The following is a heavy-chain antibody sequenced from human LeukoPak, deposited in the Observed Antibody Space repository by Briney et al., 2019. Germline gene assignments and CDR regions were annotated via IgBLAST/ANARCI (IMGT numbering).Heavy chain of an antibody. V-gene: IGHV4-59*12. D-gene: IGHD4-17*01. CDR1: GGSLSNYY. J-gene: IGHJ5*02. CDR3: ARGPLTMTRGFDP. CDR2: ISYSGSA. Sequence: SKTLSLTCTVSGGSLSNYYWTWIRQPPGKGLEWIGYISYSGSANYNPSLKTRVTMSVDTSKNQFSLKLSSVTAADTAVYYCARGPLTMTRGFDPWGQGTLVTVSS.